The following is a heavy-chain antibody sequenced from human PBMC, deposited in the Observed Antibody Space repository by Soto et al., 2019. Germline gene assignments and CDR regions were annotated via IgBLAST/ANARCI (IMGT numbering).Heavy chain of an antibody. V-gene: IGHV1-46*01. CDR2: INPSDGSI. Sequence: ASVKVSCKASAYTFTSYYMHGVRHAPGQGLEWMGIINPSDGSISYAQKFQGRVTMTRDTSTSTVYMELSSLRSEDTAVYYCARYRVRGSYYYYYYGMDVWGQGTTVTVSS. D-gene: IGHD1-26*01. J-gene: IGHJ6*02. CDR1: AYTFTSYY. CDR3: ARYRVRGSYYYYYYGMDV.